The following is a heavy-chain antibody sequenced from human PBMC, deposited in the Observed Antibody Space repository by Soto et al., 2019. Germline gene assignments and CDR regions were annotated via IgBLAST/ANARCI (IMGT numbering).Heavy chain of an antibody. CDR2: IYPGDSDT. J-gene: IGHJ6*02. D-gene: IGHD5-18*01. CDR1: GYSFTIYW. V-gene: IGHV5-51*01. CDR3: ARGGEYSYGYYYYYGMDV. Sequence: GESLKISCKGSGYSFTIYWIGWVRQMPGKGLEWMGIIYPGDSDTRYSPSFQGQVTISADKSISTAYLQWSSLKASDTAMYYCARGGEYSYGYYYYYGMDVWGQGTTVTVSS.